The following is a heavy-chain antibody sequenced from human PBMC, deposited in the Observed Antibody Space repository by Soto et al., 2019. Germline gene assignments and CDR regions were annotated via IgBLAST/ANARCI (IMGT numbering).Heavy chain of an antibody. V-gene: IGHV1-69*01. J-gene: IGHJ3*02. CDR3: AEVLPATTIAAAGHYDAFDI. D-gene: IGHD6-13*01. Sequence: QVQLVQSGAEVKKPGSSVKVSCKASGGTFSSYAISWVRQAPGQGLEWMGGIIPICGTANYAQKFQGRVTITADESTSTAYMELSSLRSEDTAVYYCAEVLPATTIAAAGHYDAFDIWGLGTMVTVSS. CDR2: IIPICGTA. CDR1: GGTFSSYA.